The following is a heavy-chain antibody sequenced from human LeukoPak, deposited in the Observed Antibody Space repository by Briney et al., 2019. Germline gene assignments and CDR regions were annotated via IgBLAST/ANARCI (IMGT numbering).Heavy chain of an antibody. D-gene: IGHD4-23*01. CDR1: GFTFTNSW. V-gene: IGHV3-74*01. J-gene: IGHJ4*02. CDR3: ARRIGGDSNY. CDR2: INSDGSTT. Sequence: GGSLRLSCAASGFTFTNSWMHWVRHAPGKGLVWVSHINSDGSTTAYADSVKGRFTISRDNAKNTLYLQMNSLRVEDTAVYYCARRIGGDSNYWGQGTLVTVSS.